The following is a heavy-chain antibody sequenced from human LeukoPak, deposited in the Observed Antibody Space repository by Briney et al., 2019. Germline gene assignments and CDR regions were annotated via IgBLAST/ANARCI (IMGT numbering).Heavy chain of an antibody. Sequence: PSETLSLTFAVYGGSFSGYYWSWIRQPPGKGLEWIGEINHSGSTNYNPSLKSRVTISVDTSKNQFSLKLSSVTAADTAVYYCARLDYNYYGFDYWGQGTLVTVSS. CDR1: GGSFSGYY. J-gene: IGHJ4*02. V-gene: IGHV4-34*01. D-gene: IGHD3-10*01. CDR3: ARLDYNYYGFDY. CDR2: INHSGST.